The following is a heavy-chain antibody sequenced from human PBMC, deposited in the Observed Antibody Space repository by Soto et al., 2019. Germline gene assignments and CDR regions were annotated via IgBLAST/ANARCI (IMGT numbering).Heavy chain of an antibody. J-gene: IGHJ6*02. V-gene: IGHV1-18*04. CDR3: ARSSARGSYGPDCNGMDV. CDR1: GYTFRSYG. Sequence: ASVKVSCKASGYTFRSYGIDWVRQAPGQGLEWMGWISGYSGNTNHAQKFQGRVTMTTDIFTSTAYMELRSLRSDDTAVYYCARSSARGSYGPDCNGMDVWGPGTTVTVSS. D-gene: IGHD5-18*01. CDR2: ISGYSGNT.